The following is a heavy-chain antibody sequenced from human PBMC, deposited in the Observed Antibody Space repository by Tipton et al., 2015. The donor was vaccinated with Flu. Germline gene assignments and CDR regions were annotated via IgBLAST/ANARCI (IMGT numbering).Heavy chain of an antibody. CDR3: AREVDGGAYGMDV. CDR2: IYSGGST. D-gene: IGHD2-15*01. Sequence: SLRLSCAASGFTVSSNYMSWVRQAPGKGLEWVSVIYSGGSTYYADSVKGRFTISRDNSKNTLYLQMNSLRAEDTAVYYCAREVDGGAYGMDVWGQGTTVTVSS. V-gene: IGHV3-66*01. CDR1: GFTVSSNY. J-gene: IGHJ6*02.